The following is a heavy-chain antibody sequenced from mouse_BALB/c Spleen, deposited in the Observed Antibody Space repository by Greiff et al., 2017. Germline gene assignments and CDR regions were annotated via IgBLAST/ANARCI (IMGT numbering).Heavy chain of an antibody. D-gene: IGHD1-1*01. Sequence: EVKLMESGGGLVKPGGSLKLSCAASGFTFSSYTMSWVRQTPEKRLEWVATISSGGGNTYYPDSVKGRFTISRDNAKNNLYLQMSSLRSEDTALYYCARHYYGSSYPDYWGQGTTLTVSS. CDR1: GFTFSSYT. J-gene: IGHJ2*01. CDR2: ISSGGGNT. V-gene: IGHV5-9*03. CDR3: ARHYYGSSYPDY.